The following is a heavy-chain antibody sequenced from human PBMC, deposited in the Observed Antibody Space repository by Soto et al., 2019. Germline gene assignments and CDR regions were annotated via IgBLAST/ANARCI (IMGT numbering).Heavy chain of an antibody. Sequence: SETLSLTCTVSGGSIKDPYYYWGWIRQPPGKGLQWIGNIYYSGYTHYNPTLKSRVAISVETSKSQFSLSLSSVTAADTAVYYCARRLASTGVYFDLWGQGTLVTVSS. CDR1: GGSIKDPYYY. D-gene: IGHD6-13*01. J-gene: IGHJ4*02. V-gene: IGHV4-39*01. CDR3: ARRLASTGVYFDL. CDR2: IYYSGYT.